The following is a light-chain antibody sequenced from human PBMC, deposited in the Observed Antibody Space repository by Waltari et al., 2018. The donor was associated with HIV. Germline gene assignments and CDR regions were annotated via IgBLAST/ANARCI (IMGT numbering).Light chain of an antibody. CDR2: DDT. CDR3: ATWDSSLNALL. J-gene: IGLJ2*01. Sequence: QSVLTQPPSVSATPGQRVTISCSGRTSNIGYNLVSWYQHIPGTAPKLLTYDDTERPSGIPDRFSGCRSGTSATLGITGLQTGDEADYYCATWDSSLNALLFGGGTKLTAL. CDR1: TSNIGYNL. V-gene: IGLV1-51*01.